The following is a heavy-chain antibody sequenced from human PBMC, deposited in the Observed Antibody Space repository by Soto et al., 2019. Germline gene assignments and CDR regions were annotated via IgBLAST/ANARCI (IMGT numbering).Heavy chain of an antibody. CDR2: ISYDGSNK. Sequence: QVQLVESGGGVVQPGRSLRLSCAASGFTFSSYGMHWVRQAPGKGLEWVAVISYDGSNKYYADSVKGRFTISRDNSKNTLYLQMNSLRAEDTAVYYCAKEHRLRGPTPYNWFDPWGQGTLVTVSS. CDR1: GFTFSSYG. D-gene: IGHD3-16*01. J-gene: IGHJ5*02. CDR3: AKEHRLRGPTPYNWFDP. V-gene: IGHV3-30*18.